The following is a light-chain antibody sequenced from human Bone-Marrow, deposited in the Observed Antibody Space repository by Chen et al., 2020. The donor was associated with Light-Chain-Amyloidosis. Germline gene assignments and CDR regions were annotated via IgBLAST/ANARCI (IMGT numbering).Light chain of an antibody. CDR2: SNN. Sequence: QSVLTQPPSASGPPGQKVTISCSGSNSNIGSNILNWYQHLPGTAPKLVIYSNNQRPAGVPDRFSGSKSGTSASLGISGLQSEDEADYYCAAWNDSLNGWVFGGGTKLTVL. CDR1: NSNIGSNI. V-gene: IGLV1-44*01. J-gene: IGLJ3*02. CDR3: AAWNDSLNGWV.